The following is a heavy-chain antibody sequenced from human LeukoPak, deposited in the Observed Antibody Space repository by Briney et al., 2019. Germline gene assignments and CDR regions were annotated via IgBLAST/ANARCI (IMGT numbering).Heavy chain of an antibody. CDR2: IYTSGST. Sequence: PSETLSLTCTVSSGSISSYYWSWIRQPAGKGLEWIGRIYTSGSTDYNSSLKSRVAMSLDTSKNQFSLKLRSATAADTAVYYCARDWNAGSGWFLWFDPWGQGTLVTVSS. J-gene: IGHJ5*02. CDR3: ARDWNAGSGWFLWFDP. D-gene: IGHD6-19*01. CDR1: SGSISSYY. V-gene: IGHV4-4*07.